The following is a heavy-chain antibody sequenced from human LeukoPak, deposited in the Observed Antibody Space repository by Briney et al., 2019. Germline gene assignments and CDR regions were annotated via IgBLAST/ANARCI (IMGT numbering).Heavy chain of an antibody. V-gene: IGHV3-7*01. J-gene: IGHJ4*02. CDR3: ARVQWELRGVGSYFEY. D-gene: IGHD1-26*01. Sequence: PGGSLRLSCAASGFTFSSYAMTWVRQAPGKGLEWVANIKQDGSEKYYVDSVKGRFTMSRDNAKNSLYLQMNSLRAEDTAVYYCARVQWELRGVGSYFEYWGQGALVTVSP. CDR1: GFTFSSYA. CDR2: IKQDGSEK.